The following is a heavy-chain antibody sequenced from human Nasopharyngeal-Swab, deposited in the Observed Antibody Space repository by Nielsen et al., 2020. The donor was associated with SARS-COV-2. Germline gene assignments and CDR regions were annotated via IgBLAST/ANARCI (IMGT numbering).Heavy chain of an antibody. CDR3: ARSTIAVAGRGISDY. V-gene: IGHV1-58*01. CDR2: IVVGSGNT. D-gene: IGHD6-19*01. CDR1: GFTFTSSA. J-gene: IGHJ4*02. Sequence: SVKVSCKASGFTFTSSAVQWVRQARGQRLEWIGWIVVGSGNTNYAQKLQGRVTMTTDTSTSTAYMELRSLRSDDTAVYYCARSTIAVAGRGISDYWGQGTLVTVSS.